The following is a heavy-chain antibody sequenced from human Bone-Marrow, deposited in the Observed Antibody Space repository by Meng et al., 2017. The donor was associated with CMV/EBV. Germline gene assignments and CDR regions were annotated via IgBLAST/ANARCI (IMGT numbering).Heavy chain of an antibody. CDR3: ARAPYSSSWGV. CDR2: IYYSGST. D-gene: IGHD6-13*01. J-gene: IGHJ6*02. Sequence: SATLSLTCTVSGGSISNYYWSWLRQPPGKGLEWIGYIYYSGSTNYIPSLKSRVTISVDTSKNQFSLKLSSVDAADTAVYYCARAPYSSSWGVWGQGTTVSVSS. V-gene: IGHV4-59*01. CDR1: GGSISNYY.